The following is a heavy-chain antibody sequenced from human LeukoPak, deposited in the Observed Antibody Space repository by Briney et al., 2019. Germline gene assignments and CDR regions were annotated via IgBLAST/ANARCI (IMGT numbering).Heavy chain of an antibody. V-gene: IGHV4-34*01. CDR3: ARVGATAMGNNWFDP. J-gene: IGHJ5*02. CDR2: INHSGST. Sequence: KPSETLSLTCAVYGGSFSGYYWSWIRQPPGKGLEWIGEINHSGSTNYNPSLKSRVTISVDTSKNQFSLKLSSVTAADTAVYYCARVGATAMGNNWFDPWGQGTLVTVSS. CDR1: GGSFSGYY. D-gene: IGHD5-18*01.